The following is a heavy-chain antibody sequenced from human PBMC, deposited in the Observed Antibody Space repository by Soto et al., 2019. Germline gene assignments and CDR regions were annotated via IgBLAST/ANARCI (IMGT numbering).Heavy chain of an antibody. V-gene: IGHV4-31*03. Sequence: QVQLQESGPGLVKPSQTLTLSCTVSGGSISSAAYYWSWIRQHPGKGLEWIGYISHSGSTYYTPSLKSRVIISADTSKNQFSLNLTSVTAADTAVYYCAREYTYGSYFFDCWGQGALVTVSS. J-gene: IGHJ4*02. CDR3: AREYTYGSYFFDC. CDR1: GGSISSAAYY. CDR2: ISHSGST. D-gene: IGHD5-18*01.